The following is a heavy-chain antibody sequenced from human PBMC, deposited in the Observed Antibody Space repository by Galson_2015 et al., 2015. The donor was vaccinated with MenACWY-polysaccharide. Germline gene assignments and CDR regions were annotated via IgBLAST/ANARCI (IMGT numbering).Heavy chain of an antibody. Sequence: SLRLSCAASGFTFSSYWMHWVRQAPGKGLVWVSRINSDGSSKSYADSVKGRFTISRDNAKNTLYLQMNSLRVEDTAVYYCASSIQLASWGQRTLVTVSS. J-gene: IGHJ5*02. V-gene: IGHV3-74*01. CDR3: ASSIQLAS. CDR2: INSDGSSK. CDR1: GFTFSSYW. D-gene: IGHD5-18*01.